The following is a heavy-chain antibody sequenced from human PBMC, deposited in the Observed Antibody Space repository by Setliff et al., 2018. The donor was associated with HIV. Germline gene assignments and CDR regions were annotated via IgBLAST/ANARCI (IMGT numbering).Heavy chain of an antibody. CDR3: ARGLLGSVKYPHWYFDL. V-gene: IGHV1-2*02. CDR1: GYSFSDYY. Sequence: GASVKVSCKASGYSFSDYYIHWVRQAPGQGLEWMGWIDPNSGDRDSTQNFQGRITMTRDTSISTVYLDLSRLRPDDTAVYYCARGLLGSVKYPHWYFDLWGRGTLVTVSS. D-gene: IGHD3-10*02. J-gene: IGHJ2*01. CDR2: IDPNSGDR.